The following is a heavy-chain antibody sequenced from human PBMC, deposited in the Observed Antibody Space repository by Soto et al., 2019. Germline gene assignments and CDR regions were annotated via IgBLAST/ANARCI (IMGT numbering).Heavy chain of an antibody. CDR3: AKSRGSGTYFNPSDALDI. V-gene: IGHV3-23*01. Sequence: PGGSLRLSCAASGFTFSNYAMSWVRQAPGKGLEWVSCTSGSAGGTYYAYSVKGRFIISRDNSRNTLHLQMSSLRAEDTAIYYCAKSRGSGTYFNPSDALDIWGQGTVVTVSS. J-gene: IGHJ3*02. D-gene: IGHD3-10*01. CDR1: GFTFSNYA. CDR2: TSGSAGGT.